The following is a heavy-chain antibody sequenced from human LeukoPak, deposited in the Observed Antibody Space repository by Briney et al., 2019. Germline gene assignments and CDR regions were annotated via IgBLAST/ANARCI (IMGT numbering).Heavy chain of an antibody. V-gene: IGHV4-34*01. J-gene: IGHJ5*02. CDR3: ARSAGYSSA. CDR2: INHSGSA. CDR1: GGSFSGYY. D-gene: IGHD6-19*01. Sequence: SETLSLTCAVYGGSFSGYYWSWLRQPPGKGLEWIGEINHSGSANYNSSLKSRVTLSIDTSKNQFSLILSSVTAADTAVYDCARSAGYSSAWGQGTRVTVSS.